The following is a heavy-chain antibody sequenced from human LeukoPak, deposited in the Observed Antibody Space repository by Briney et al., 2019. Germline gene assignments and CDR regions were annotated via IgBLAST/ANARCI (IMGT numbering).Heavy chain of an antibody. D-gene: IGHD6-13*01. CDR3: ARVRSSSRTIYYYYYMDV. CDR2: IYTSGST. J-gene: IGHJ6*03. Sequence: PSETLSLTCTVSGGSISSYYWSWIRQPAGKGLEWIGRIYTSGSTNYNPSLKSRATMSVDTSKNQFSLKLSSVTAADTAVYYCARVRSSSRTIYYYYYMDVWGKGTTVTVSS. CDR1: GGSISSYY. V-gene: IGHV4-4*07.